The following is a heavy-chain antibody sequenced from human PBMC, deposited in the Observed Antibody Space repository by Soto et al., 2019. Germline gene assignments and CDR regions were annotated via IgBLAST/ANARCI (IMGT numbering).Heavy chain of an antibody. CDR3: ASGEDSSSWPFDY. D-gene: IGHD6-13*01. J-gene: IGHJ4*02. V-gene: IGHV4-31*03. CDR2: IYYSGST. CDR1: GGSINSGSYD. Sequence: TRSLHFPVCGGSINSGSYDWRSIRQHPGKGLEWIGYIYYSGSTYYNPSLKSRVTISVDTSKNQFSLKLSSVTAADTAVYYCASGEDSSSWPFDYCAQGTLVTVSS.